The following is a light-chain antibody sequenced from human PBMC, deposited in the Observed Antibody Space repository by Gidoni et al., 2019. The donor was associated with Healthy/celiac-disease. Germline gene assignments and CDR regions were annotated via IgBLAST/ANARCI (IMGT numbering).Light chain of an antibody. J-gene: IGKJ4*01. CDR2: AAS. V-gene: IGKV1-9*01. CDR3: QQLNSYPHT. Sequence: DIPFTQSPSFLSASVGDRVTITCRASQGISSYLAWYQQKPGKAPKLLIYAASTLQSGVPSRFSGSGSGTEFTLTISSLQPEDFATYYCQQLNSYPHTFGGGTKVEIK. CDR1: QGISSY.